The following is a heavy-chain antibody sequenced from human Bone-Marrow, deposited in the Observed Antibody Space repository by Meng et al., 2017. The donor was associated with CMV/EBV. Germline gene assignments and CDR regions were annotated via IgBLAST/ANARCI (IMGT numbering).Heavy chain of an antibody. V-gene: IGHV3-15*01. CDR3: ARVESYYGMDV. CDR2: IKSKTDGGTT. D-gene: IGHD5-24*01. Sequence: GESLKISCAASGFTFSNAWMSWVRQAPGKGLEWVGRIKSKTDGGTTDYAAPVKGRFTISRDDSKNTLYLQMNSLKTEDTAVYYCARVESYYGMDVWGQGTTVTVSS. CDR1: GFTFSNAW. J-gene: IGHJ6*02.